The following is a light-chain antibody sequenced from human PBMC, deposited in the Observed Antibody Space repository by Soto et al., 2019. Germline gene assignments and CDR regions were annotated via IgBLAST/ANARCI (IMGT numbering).Light chain of an antibody. V-gene: IGKV1-5*01. CDR1: QSIDNW. CDR3: QQFSSYST. J-gene: IGKJ1*01. CDR2: AAS. Sequence: DIQMTQSPPTLSASVGDRVTITCRASQSIDNWLAWYQKKPGKAPKLLIYAASTLETGVQSRFSGSGSGKEFTLTIKSLQPDDFATYYCQQFSSYSTFGQGTKV.